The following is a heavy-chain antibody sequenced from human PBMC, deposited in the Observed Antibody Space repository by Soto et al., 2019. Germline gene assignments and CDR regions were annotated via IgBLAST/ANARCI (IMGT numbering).Heavy chain of an antibody. CDR1: GYSFTSYW. CDR2: IYPGDSDT. Sequence: GESLKISCKGSGYSFTSYWIGWVRQMPGKGLEWMGIIYPGDSDTRYSPSFQGRVTISADKSISTAYLQWSSLKASDTAMYYCARQNGYSSSFDAFDIWGQGTMVTVSS. V-gene: IGHV5-51*01. CDR3: ARQNGYSSSFDAFDI. D-gene: IGHD6-13*01. J-gene: IGHJ3*02.